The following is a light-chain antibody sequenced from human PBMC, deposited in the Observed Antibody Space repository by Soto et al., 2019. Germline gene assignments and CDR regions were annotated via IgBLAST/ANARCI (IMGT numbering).Light chain of an antibody. Sequence: EIVLTQSPGTLSLSPGERATLSRRASQSVSSSYLAWSQQKPGQAPRLLIYGASSRATGIPDRFSGSGSGTDFTLTISRLEPEDFAVYFCHQYGSSPWTFGQGTKVEV. CDR1: QSVSSSY. CDR3: HQYGSSPWT. V-gene: IGKV3-20*01. CDR2: GAS. J-gene: IGKJ1*01.